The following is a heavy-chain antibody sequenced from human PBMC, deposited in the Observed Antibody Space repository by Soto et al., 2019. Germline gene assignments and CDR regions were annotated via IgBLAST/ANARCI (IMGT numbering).Heavy chain of an antibody. J-gene: IGHJ4*02. Sequence: EVQLVESGGGLVQPGGSLRLSCEASGFTFSTFWMHWVRQAPGKGLVWVSRINSDGSSTNYEDSVKGRVTISRDNAKNMLYLQMNSLRAEDTAVYYCARDFAYWGQGTLVTVSS. CDR3: ARDFAY. CDR1: GFTFSTFW. V-gene: IGHV3-74*01. CDR2: INSDGSST.